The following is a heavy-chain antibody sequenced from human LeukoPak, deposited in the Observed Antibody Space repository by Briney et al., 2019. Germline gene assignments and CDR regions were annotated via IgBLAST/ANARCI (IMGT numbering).Heavy chain of an antibody. V-gene: IGHV3-23*01. Sequence: GGSLRLSCAASGFTFNNYAMNWVRQAPGKGLEWVSAVSGSGDSTKYADSVKGRFTITRDNAKNSLYLQMNSLRAEDTAVYYCARGHSSGYYPKYWGQGTLVTVSS. J-gene: IGHJ4*02. CDR2: VSGSGDST. CDR3: ARGHSSGYYPKY. CDR1: GFTFNNYA. D-gene: IGHD3-22*01.